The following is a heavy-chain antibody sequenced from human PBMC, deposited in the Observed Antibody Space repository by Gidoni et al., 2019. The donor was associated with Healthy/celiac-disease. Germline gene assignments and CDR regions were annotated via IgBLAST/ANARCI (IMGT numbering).Heavy chain of an antibody. Sequence: QLQLQESGPGLVKPSETLSLTCTVSGGSISSSSYYWGWIRQPPGKGLEWIGSIYYSGSTYYNPSLKSRVTISVDTSKNQFSLKLSSVTAADTAVYYCARSFVVTAIFDYWGQGTLVTVSS. V-gene: IGHV4-39*07. CDR1: GGSISSSSYY. CDR2: IYYSGST. J-gene: IGHJ4*02. D-gene: IGHD2-21*02. CDR3: ARSFVVTAIFDY.